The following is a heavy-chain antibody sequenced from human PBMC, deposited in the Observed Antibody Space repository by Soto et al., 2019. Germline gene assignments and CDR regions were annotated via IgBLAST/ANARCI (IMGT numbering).Heavy chain of an antibody. D-gene: IGHD5-18*01. CDR3: ARDNGYSYGYTLDH. Sequence: PSETLSLTCTVSGGSISSYYWSWIRQPPGKGLEWIRYIYYSGSTNYNPSLKSRVTISVDTSKNQFSLKLSSVTAADTAVYYCARDNGYSYGYTLDHWGQGTLVTVSS. CDR2: IYYSGST. V-gene: IGHV4-59*01. CDR1: GGSISSYY. J-gene: IGHJ4*02.